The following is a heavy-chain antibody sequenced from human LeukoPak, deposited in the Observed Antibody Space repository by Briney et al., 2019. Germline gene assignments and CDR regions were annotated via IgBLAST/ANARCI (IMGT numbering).Heavy chain of an antibody. V-gene: IGHV3-23*01. CDR1: GFTFSSYG. CDR2: ISGSGGST. CDR3: ARDQGVLKMDGEEIIKTHYFDF. D-gene: IGHD3-10*01. J-gene: IGHJ4*02. Sequence: PGGSLRLSCAASGFTFSSYGMSWVRQAPGKGLEWVSAISGSGGSTYYADSVKGRFTISRDNSKNTFYLHMNRLSPEDTAMYFCARDQGVLKMDGEEIIKTHYFDFWGRGTLVTVSS.